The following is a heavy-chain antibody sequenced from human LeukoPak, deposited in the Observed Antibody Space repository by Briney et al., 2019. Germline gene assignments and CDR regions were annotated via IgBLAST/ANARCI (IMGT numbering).Heavy chain of an antibody. Sequence: SETLSLTCTVSSGSMSRYYWSWIRQPPGKGLEWIGYMYYSGSTNYNPSLKSRVTISVDTSKNQFFLRLSSVTAADPAIYYCAMYDSFFDYCGQGTLVTVSS. CDR3: AMYDSFFDY. D-gene: IGHD1-1*01. CDR2: MYYSGST. J-gene: IGHJ4*02. CDR1: SGSMSRYY. V-gene: IGHV4-59*08.